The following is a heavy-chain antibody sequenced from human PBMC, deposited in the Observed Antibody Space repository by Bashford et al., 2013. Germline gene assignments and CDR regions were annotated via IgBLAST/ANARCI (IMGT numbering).Heavy chain of an antibody. D-gene: IGHD6-19*01. CDR1: GYTFTSYG. Sequence: ASVKVSCKASGYTFTSYGISWVRQAPGQGLEWMGWISAYNGNTNYAQKLQGRVTMTTDTSTSTAYMELRSLRSDDTAVYYCARDEGGWYEYYYYGMDVWGQGTTVTVSS. V-gene: IGHV1-18*01. CDR3: ARDEGGWYEYYYYGMDV. CDR2: ISAYNGNT. J-gene: IGHJ6*02.